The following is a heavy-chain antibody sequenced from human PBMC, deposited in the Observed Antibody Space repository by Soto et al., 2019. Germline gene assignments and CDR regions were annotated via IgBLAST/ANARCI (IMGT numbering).Heavy chain of an antibody. J-gene: IGHJ4*02. CDR2: ISYDGSNK. V-gene: IGHV3-30-3*01. Sequence: GGSLRLSCAASGFTFSSYAMHWVRQAPGKGLEWVAVISYDGSNKYYADSVKGRFTISRDNSKNTLYLQMNSLRAEDTAVYYCARDEDYYGSGSYHAFDYWGQGTLVTVSS. CDR1: GFTFSSYA. D-gene: IGHD3-10*01. CDR3: ARDEDYYGSGSYHAFDY.